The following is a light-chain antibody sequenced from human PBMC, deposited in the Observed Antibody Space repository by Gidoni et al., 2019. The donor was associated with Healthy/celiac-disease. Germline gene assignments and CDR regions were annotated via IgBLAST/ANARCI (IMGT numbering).Light chain of an antibody. J-gene: IGKJ4*01. Sequence: IVLTQSPATLSLSPGERATLSCRASQSVSSYLAWYQQKPGQAPRLLIYDASNRATGIPARFSGSGSGTDFTLTISSLEPEDFAVYYCPRKLTFGGGTKVEIK. V-gene: IGKV3-11*01. CDR1: QSVSSY. CDR2: DAS. CDR3: PRKLT.